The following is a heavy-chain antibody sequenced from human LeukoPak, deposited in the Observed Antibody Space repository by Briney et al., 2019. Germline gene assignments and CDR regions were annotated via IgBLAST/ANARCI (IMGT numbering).Heavy chain of an antibody. CDR2: ISGSGGST. CDR1: GFTFSSYA. D-gene: IGHD1-26*01. CDR3: AKDQGSYLFDY. J-gene: IGHJ4*02. V-gene: IGHV3-23*01. Sequence: GGSLRLSCAASGFTFSSYAMSWVRQAPGKGLERVTAISGSGGSTYYADSVKGRFTISRDNSKNTLYLQMNSLRAEDTAVYYCAKDQGSYLFDYWGQGTLVTVSS.